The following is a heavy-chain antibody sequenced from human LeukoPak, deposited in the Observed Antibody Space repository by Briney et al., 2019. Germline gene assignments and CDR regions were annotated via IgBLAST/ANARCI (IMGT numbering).Heavy chain of an antibody. D-gene: IGHD2-2*01. CDR2: IYYSGTT. CDR1: GDSISSNSYY. V-gene: IGHV4-39*01. CDR3: VRYQLLNRWSDP. J-gene: IGHJ5*02. Sequence: SETLSLTCTVSGDSISSNSYYWVWIRQSPEKGLEWIGNIYYSGTTWYNPSLKSRVSISQDTSKNQFSLKLTSVTAADTAIYYCVRYQLLNRWSDPWGQGTLVTVSS.